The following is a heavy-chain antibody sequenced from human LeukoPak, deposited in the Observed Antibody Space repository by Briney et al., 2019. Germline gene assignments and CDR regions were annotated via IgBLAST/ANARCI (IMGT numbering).Heavy chain of an antibody. CDR3: ARAYQRLGGLSFPDQ. CDR1: GYSFTKYV. D-gene: IGHD3-16*02. V-gene: IGHV7-4-1*02. J-gene: IGHJ5*02. CDR2: INPNTGNP. Sequence: GASVKVSCKASGYSFTKYVVNWVRQAPGQGLEWMGWINPNTGNPTYAQGFTGRFVFSLDTSVSTTYLQISSLKAEDTAVYYCARAYQRLGGLSFPDQWGQGTLVSVSS.